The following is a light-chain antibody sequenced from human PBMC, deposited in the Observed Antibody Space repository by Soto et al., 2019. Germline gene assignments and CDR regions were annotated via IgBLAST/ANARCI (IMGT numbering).Light chain of an antibody. V-gene: IGLV2-14*01. CDR1: SSDVGIYNY. Sequence: QSALTQPASVSGSPGQSIAISCTGYSSDVGIYNYVSWYQQHPGKVPKLIIYEVSNRPSGVSNRFSGSKSGNTASLTISGLQAEDDDDYYCSSYTTSSTRVFGTGTKVTVL. J-gene: IGLJ1*01. CDR2: EVS. CDR3: SSYTTSSTRV.